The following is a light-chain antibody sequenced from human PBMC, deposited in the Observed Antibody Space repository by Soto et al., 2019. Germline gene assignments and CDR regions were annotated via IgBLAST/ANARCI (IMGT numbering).Light chain of an antibody. V-gene: IGKV1-39*01. CDR1: QTIRGY. J-gene: IGKJ4*01. Sequence: EIQMTKSPSSVSASVGDRVTITCRTSQTIRGYLNWYQQKTGKAPELLIYAASYLGNGVPSRFSGSGSGTYFTLTISSLQPEDLATYYCQQSYTTPLTVGGGTKVDSK. CDR3: QQSYTTPLT. CDR2: AAS.